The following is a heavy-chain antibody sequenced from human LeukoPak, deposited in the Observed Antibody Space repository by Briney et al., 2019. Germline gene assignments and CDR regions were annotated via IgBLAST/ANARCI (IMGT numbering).Heavy chain of an antibody. V-gene: IGHV3-48*01. Sequence: PGGSLRLSCAASGFTFSSYSMNWVRQAPGKGLEWVSYISSSSSTIYYADSVKGRFTISRDNAKNSLYLQMNSLRAEDTAVYYCAREDYGDYSDYWGQGTLVTVSS. CDR1: GFTFSSYS. CDR2: ISSSSSTI. CDR3: AREDYGDYSDY. J-gene: IGHJ4*02. D-gene: IGHD4-17*01.